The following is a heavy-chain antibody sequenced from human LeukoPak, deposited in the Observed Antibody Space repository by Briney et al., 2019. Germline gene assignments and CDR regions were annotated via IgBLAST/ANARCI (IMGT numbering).Heavy chain of an antibody. J-gene: IGHJ4*02. CDR3: ARAYVDVNSSSWRRRHFFDR. CDR2: IYHSGST. V-gene: IGHV4-59*01. CDR1: GGSISSYY. D-gene: IGHD6-13*01. Sequence: KTSETLSLTCTVPGGSISSYYWSWIRQPPGKGLEWIGNIYHSGSTNYNPSLKSRVTISVDTSKDQFSLKLSSVTAADTAVYYCARAYVDVNSSSWRRRHFFDRWGQGTLVTVSS.